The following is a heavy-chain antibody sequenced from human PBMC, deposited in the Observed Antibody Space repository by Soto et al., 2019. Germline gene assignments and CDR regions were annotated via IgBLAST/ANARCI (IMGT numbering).Heavy chain of an antibody. CDR3: ASSGGDYYYYGMDV. J-gene: IGHJ6*02. Sequence: GESLKISCKGSGYSFTSYWISWVRQMPGKGLEWMGRIDPSDSYTNYSPSFQGHVTISADKSISTAYLQWSSLKASDTAMYYCASSGGDYYYYGMDVWGQGTTVTVSS. V-gene: IGHV5-10-1*01. CDR2: IDPSDSYT. CDR1: GYSFTSYW.